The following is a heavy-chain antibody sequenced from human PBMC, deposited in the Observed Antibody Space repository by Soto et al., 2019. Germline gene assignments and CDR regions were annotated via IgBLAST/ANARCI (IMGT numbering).Heavy chain of an antibody. CDR1: GFAFRSHW. D-gene: IGHD5-12*01. CDR2: INQDGSQK. V-gene: IGHV3-7*01. Sequence: PGGSLRLSCGASGFAFRSHWMSWVRQAPGKGLEWVANINQDGSQKYYVDSVKGRFTISRDNAKNSLYLQMNSLRAEDTAVYYCARDHIAPTILFDSRGQGTLVTVSS. J-gene: IGHJ4*02. CDR3: ARDHIAPTILFDS.